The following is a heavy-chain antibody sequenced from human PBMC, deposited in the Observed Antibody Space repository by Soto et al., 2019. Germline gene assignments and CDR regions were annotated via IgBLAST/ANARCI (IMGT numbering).Heavy chain of an antibody. CDR2: INSDGSST. CDR1: GFTFSSHW. J-gene: IGHJ4*02. D-gene: IGHD3-10*01. CDR3: AKARNDYYGSGSYDY. V-gene: IGHV3-74*01. Sequence: PGGSLRLSCAASGFTFSSHWMHWVRQAPGKGLVWVSRINSDGSSTSYADSVKGRFTISRDNAKNTLFLQMNSLRAEDTAVYYCAKARNDYYGSGSYDYWGQGTLVTVSS.